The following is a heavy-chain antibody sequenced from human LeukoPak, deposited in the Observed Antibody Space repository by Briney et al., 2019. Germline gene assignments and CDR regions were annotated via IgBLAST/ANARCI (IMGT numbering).Heavy chain of an antibody. D-gene: IGHD5-12*01. Sequence: GGSLRLSCAASGFTFSSYSMNWVRQAPGKGLEWVSSISSSSSYLYYTDSLKGRFTISRDNAKNSLYLQMNSLRAEDTAVYYCARDRRSGYSGYDYGAFDHWGQGTLVTVSS. CDR1: GFTFSSYS. CDR2: ISSSSSYL. CDR3: ARDRRSGYSGYDYGAFDH. V-gene: IGHV3-21*01. J-gene: IGHJ4*02.